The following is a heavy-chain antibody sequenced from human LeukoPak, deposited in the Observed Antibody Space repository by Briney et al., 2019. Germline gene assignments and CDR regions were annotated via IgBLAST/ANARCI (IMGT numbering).Heavy chain of an antibody. D-gene: IGHD5-18*01. V-gene: IGHV4-34*01. J-gene: IGHJ2*01. CDR1: GGSFSGYY. CDR3: ARSGGDVDTAMRNWYFDL. CDR2: INHSGST. Sequence: SETLSLTCAVYGGSFSGYYWSWIRQPPGKGLEWIGEINHSGSTNYNPSLKGRVTISVDTSKNQFSLKLSSVTAADTAVYYCARSGGDVDTAMRNWYFDLWGRGTLVTVSS.